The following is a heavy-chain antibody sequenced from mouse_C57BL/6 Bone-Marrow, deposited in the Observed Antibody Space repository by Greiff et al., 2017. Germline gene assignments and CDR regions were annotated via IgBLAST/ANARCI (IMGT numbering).Heavy chain of an antibody. D-gene: IGHD1-1*01. J-gene: IGHJ4*01. V-gene: IGHV1-58*01. CDR1: GYTFTSYG. Sequence: VQLQQSGAELVRPGSSVKMSCKTSGYTFTSYGINWVKQRPGQGLEWIGYIYMGNGYTEYNEKFKGKATLTSDPSSSTAYMQLSSLTSEDTTIYSYEKLLPPYYAMDYWGQGTPVTVSA. CDR2: IYMGNGYT. CDR3: EKLLPPYYAMDY.